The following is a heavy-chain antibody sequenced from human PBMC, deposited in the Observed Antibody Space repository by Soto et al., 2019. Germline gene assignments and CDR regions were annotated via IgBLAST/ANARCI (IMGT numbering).Heavy chain of an antibody. Sequence: ASVKVSCKASGYTFTGYYMHWVRQAPGQGLEWMGWINPNSGGTNYAQKFQGRVTMTRDTSISTAYMELSSLRSEDTAVYYCARFGRHDSSGYYGYFDYWGQGTLVTVSS. CDR3: ARFGRHDSSGYYGYFDY. D-gene: IGHD3-22*01. V-gene: IGHV1-2*02. CDR1: GYTFTGYY. J-gene: IGHJ4*02. CDR2: INPNSGGT.